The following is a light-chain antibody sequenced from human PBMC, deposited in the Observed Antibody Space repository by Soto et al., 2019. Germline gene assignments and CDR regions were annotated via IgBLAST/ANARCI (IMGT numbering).Light chain of an antibody. CDR1: SSNIGSNT. V-gene: IGLV1-44*01. J-gene: IGLJ1*01. CDR3: AAWDDSLNGSYV. CDR2: SNN. Sequence: QSVLTQPPSASGTPGQRVTISCSGSSSNIGSNTVNWYQQLPGTAPKLLIYSNNHRPSGVPDRFSGSKSGTSASLAISGLQSADEAEYYCAAWDDSLNGSYVFGTGTKLTVL.